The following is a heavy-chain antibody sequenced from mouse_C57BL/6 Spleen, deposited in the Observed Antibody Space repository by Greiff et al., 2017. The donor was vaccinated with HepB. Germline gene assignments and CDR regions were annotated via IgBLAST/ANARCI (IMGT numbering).Heavy chain of an antibody. Sequence: VQLQQSGAELVKPGASVKISCKASGYAFSSYWMNWVKQRPGKGLEWIGQIYPGDGDTNYNGKFKGKATLTADKSSSTAYMQLSSLTSEDSAVYFCARSRYYGYEWFAYWGQGTLVTVSA. CDR1: GYAFSSYW. CDR2: IYPGDGDT. J-gene: IGHJ3*01. CDR3: ARSRYYGYEWFAY. V-gene: IGHV1-80*01. D-gene: IGHD2-2*01.